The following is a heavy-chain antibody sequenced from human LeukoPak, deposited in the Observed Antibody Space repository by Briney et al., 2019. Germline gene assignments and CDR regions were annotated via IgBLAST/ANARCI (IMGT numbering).Heavy chain of an antibody. Sequence: PSETLSLTCAVSGYSISSGYYTGWIRQPPGKGLEWIGSIYHSGSTYYNPSLKSRVTISVDTSKNQFSLKLSSVTAADTAVYYCARSSYSGNNWFDPWGQGTLVTVSS. CDR1: GYSISSGYY. V-gene: IGHV4-38-2*01. J-gene: IGHJ5*02. CDR3: ARSSYSGNNWFDP. CDR2: IYHSGST. D-gene: IGHD1-26*01.